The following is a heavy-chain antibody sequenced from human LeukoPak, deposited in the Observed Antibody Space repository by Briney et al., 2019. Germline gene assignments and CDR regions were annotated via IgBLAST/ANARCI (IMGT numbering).Heavy chain of an antibody. CDR3: ARAEYSSSWGFDY. CDR1: GFTFSSYG. V-gene: IGHV3-33*01. CDR2: IWYDGSNK. D-gene: IGHD6-6*01. J-gene: IGHJ4*02. Sequence: GRSLRLSCAASGFTFSSYGMHWVRQAPGKGLEWVAVIWYDGSNKYYAGSVKGRFTISRDNSKNTLYLQMNSLRAEDTAVYYCARAEYSSSWGFDYWGQGTLVTVSS.